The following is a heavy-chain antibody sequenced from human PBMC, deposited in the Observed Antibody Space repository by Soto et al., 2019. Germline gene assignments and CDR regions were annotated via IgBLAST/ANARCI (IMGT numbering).Heavy chain of an antibody. CDR2: ISGPGATI. D-gene: IGHD3-10*01. J-gene: IGHJ4*02. V-gene: IGHV3-23*01. Sequence: EVQLLEAGGNLIQPGGSLRLSCAASGFTFSSYAMSWVRQAPGQGLEWLSAISGPGATIYYADSVKGWFTISRDNSTNTLYLQMNSLTAEDTAVYYCAKMLTMVRGVTGLRDFDFWGQGTLVTVSS. CDR1: GFTFSSYA. CDR3: AKMLTMVRGVTGLRDFDF.